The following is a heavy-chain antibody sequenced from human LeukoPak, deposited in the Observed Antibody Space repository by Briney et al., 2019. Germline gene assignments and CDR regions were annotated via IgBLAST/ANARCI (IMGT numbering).Heavy chain of an antibody. V-gene: IGHV1-69*06. D-gene: IGHD1-26*01. CDR2: IIPIFGTA. CDR3: ASGSYFFDY. J-gene: IGHJ4*02. Sequence: ASVKVSCKASGYTFTGYYMHWVRQAPGQGLEWMGGIIPIFGTANYAQKFQGRVTITADKSTSTAYMELSSLRSEDMAVYYCASGSYFFDYWGQGTLVTVSS. CDR1: GYTFTGYY.